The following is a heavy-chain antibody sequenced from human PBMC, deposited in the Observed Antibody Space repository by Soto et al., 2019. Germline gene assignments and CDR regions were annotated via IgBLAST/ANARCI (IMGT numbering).Heavy chain of an antibody. CDR1: GFTFSNYG. D-gene: IGHD6-19*01. CDR3: VKDGNEYNSGWYAPSLDD. V-gene: IGHV3-30*18. Sequence: GGSLRLSCAASGFTFSNYGMHWVRQAPGKGLEWVAVISYDGSNKYYSDSVKGRFTISRDNSNNTLYLQMNSLRPEDTAVYFCVKDGNEYNSGWYAPSLDDWGKGILVTVS. CDR2: ISYDGSNK. J-gene: IGHJ4*02.